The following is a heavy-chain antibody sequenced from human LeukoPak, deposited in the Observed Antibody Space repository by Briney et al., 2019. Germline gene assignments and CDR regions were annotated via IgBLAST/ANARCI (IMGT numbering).Heavy chain of an antibody. CDR3: ARDSDLGVVVPAANYYYMDV. Sequence: SVKVSCKASGGTFSSYAISWVRQAPGQGLEWMGGTIPIFGTANYAQKFQGRVTITADESTSTAYMELSSLRSEDTAVYYCARDSDLGVVVPAANYYYMDVWGKGTTVTVSS. V-gene: IGHV1-69*13. D-gene: IGHD2-2*01. CDR1: GGTFSSYA. J-gene: IGHJ6*03. CDR2: TIPIFGTA.